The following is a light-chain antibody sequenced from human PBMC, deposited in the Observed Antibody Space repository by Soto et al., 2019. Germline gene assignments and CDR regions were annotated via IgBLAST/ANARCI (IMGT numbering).Light chain of an antibody. J-gene: IGKJ4*01. CDR2: RAS. CDR1: QSISTW. V-gene: IGKV1-5*03. Sequence: DIQMTQSPSTLSASVGDRVTITCRASQSISTWLAWHQQKPGKAPNLLIYRASTLESGVPPRFSGSGSGTEFILTISSLEPDDLATYYCQQYKTYSSFGGGTKVDIK. CDR3: QQYKTYSS.